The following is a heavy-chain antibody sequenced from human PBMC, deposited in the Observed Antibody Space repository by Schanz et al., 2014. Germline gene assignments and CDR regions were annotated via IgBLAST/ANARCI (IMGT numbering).Heavy chain of an antibody. D-gene: IGHD3-10*01. V-gene: IGHV3-23*01. Sequence: EVQLLESGGGLVQPGGSLRLSCAASGFTFSSYAMIWVRQAPGKGLEWVSAISGSGGSTYYADSVKGRFTISRDNSKNTLYLQMNSLRAEDTAVYYCAKGRFGELSAFDIWGQGTMXTVAS. CDR1: GFTFSSYA. J-gene: IGHJ3*02. CDR3: AKGRFGELSAFDI. CDR2: ISGSGGST.